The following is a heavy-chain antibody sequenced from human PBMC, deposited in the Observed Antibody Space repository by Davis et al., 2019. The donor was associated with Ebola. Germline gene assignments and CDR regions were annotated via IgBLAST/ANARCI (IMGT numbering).Heavy chain of an antibody. V-gene: IGHV3-11*04. J-gene: IGHJ5*02. CDR3: ARGEQWLALLTDQRKGDWFDP. CDR1: GFTFSDYY. D-gene: IGHD6-19*01. CDR2: ISSSGSTI. Sequence: PGGSLRLSCAASGFTFSDYYMSWIRQAPGKGLEWVSYISSSGSTIYYADSVKGRFTISRDNAKNSLYLQMNSLRDEDTAVYYCARGEQWLALLTDQRKGDWFDPWGQGTLVTVSS.